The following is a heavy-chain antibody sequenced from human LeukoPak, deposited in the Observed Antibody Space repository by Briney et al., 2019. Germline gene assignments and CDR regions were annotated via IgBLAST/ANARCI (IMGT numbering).Heavy chain of an antibody. V-gene: IGHV3-23*01. CDR2: ISSSGSAT. CDR1: GFTFSNYA. Sequence: GGSLRLSYAASGFTFSNYAMSWVRQAPGKGLEWVSAISSSGSATYYADSVKGRFTISRDNSKNTLYLQMSSLRAEDTAVYYCAKDWEWFGEFSNWGQGTLVTVSS. J-gene: IGHJ4*02. CDR3: AKDWEWFGEFSN. D-gene: IGHD3-10*01.